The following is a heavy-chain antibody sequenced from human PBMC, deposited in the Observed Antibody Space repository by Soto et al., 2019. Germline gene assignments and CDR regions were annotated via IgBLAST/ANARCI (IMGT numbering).Heavy chain of an antibody. CDR3: AKDGMTIHQTGGRTYSGYFDY. J-gene: IGHJ4*02. D-gene: IGHD2-15*01. CDR2: ISGSGGST. CDR1: GFTFSSYA. V-gene: IGHV3-23*01. Sequence: EVQLLESGGGLVQPGGSLRLSCAASGFTFSSYAMSWVRQAPGKGLEWVSAISGSGGSTYYADSVKGRFTISRDNSKNRLYLKMNSRRAEDTAVYYCAKDGMTIHQTGGRTYSGYFDYWGQGTLVTVSS.